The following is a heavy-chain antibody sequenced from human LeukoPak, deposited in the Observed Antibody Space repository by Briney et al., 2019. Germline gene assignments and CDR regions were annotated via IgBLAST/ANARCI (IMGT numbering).Heavy chain of an antibody. J-gene: IGHJ2*01. V-gene: IGHV4-59*12. D-gene: IGHD6-19*01. CDR2: IYYSGST. CDR1: GGSINSYY. CDR3: ARGVIVLRQCLVRSYWYFDL. Sequence: PSETLSLTCTVSGGSINSYYWSWMRQPAGKGLEWIGYIYYSGSTNYNPSLKSRVTISVDTSKNQFSLKLSSVTAADTAVYYCARGVIVLRQCLVRSYWYFDLWGRGTLVTVSS.